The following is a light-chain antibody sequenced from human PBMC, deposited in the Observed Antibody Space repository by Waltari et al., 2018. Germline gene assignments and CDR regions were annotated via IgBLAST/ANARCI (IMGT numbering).Light chain of an antibody. V-gene: IGKV3-11*01. CDR3: QQRSDWPFT. CDR2: DVS. CDR1: QSVSSS. J-gene: IGKJ2*01. Sequence: EIVLTQSPATLSLSPGARATLPCRASQSVSSSLAWYQQKPGQAPRLLIYDVSKRATGIPARFSGSGSGTDFTLTIGGLEPEDFAVYYCQQRSDWPFTFGQGTKVEIK.